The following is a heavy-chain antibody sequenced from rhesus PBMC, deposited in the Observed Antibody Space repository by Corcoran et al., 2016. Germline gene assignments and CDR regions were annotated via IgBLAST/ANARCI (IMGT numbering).Heavy chain of an antibody. CDR3: ASTYSSGWYDAFDF. V-gene: IGHV4-160*01. J-gene: IGHJ3*01. CDR1: GGSISSNY. Sequence: QVQLQQWGEGLVKPSETLSLTCAVYGGSISSNYWSWIRQPPGKGLEWIGRIRSGGSTNYNPSLKIRVTISIETSKNQFSLKLSSVTAADTAVYYCASTYSSGWYDAFDFWGQGLRVTVSS. D-gene: IGHD6-31*01. CDR2: IRSGGST.